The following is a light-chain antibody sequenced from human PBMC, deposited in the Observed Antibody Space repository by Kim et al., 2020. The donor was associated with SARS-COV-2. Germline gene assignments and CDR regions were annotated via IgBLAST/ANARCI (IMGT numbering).Light chain of an antibody. V-gene: IGKV1-6*01. CDR2: ATS. Sequence: AIQMTQSPSSLSASVGDRVTITCRASQGIRNDLGWYQQKPGRAPNLLIYATSTLQSGVPSRFSGSGSGTDFTLTISSLQPEDVATYYCLQDYDYPLTYGGRTKVAIK. CDR1: QGIRND. J-gene: IGKJ4*01. CDR3: LQDYDYPLT.